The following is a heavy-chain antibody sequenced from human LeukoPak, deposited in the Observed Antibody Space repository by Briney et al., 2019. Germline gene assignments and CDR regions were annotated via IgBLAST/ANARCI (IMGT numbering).Heavy chain of an antibody. CDR2: ISGSGIST. CDR3: AKDQHGYDKPIDY. V-gene: IGHV3-23*01. Sequence: PGGSLRLSCAASGFTFNIFAMNGVRQASGRGLEWVSTISGSGISTYYAASVKGRFTISRDNSKNTLYLQINSLRDEDTAVYFCAKDQHGYDKPIDYWGQGTLVTVSS. J-gene: IGHJ4*02. D-gene: IGHD5-12*01. CDR1: GFTFNIFA.